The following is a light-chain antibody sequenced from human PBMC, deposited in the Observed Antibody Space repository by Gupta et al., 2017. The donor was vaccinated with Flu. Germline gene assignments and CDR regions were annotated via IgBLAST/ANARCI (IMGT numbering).Light chain of an antibody. V-gene: IGKV2-30*01. CDR2: QVS. J-gene: IGKJ2*01. CDR3: GQGTHWPGT. Sequence: DVVLTQSPLSLLVTLGQPASMSCSSSQSLVFTDGNTYLNWFQQRPGQSPRRLFYQVSNRGSEVPDRLSGSGSVTYFTLNISRVEVDGVGIYYCGQGTHWPGTFGQGTKLEIK. CDR1: QSLVFTDGNTY.